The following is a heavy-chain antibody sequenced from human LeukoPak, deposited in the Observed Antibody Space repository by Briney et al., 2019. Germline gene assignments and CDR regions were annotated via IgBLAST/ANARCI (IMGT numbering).Heavy chain of an antibody. CDR2: IYSSGNT. CDR3: AREVMTTRYFDY. CDR1: GLTVGSNY. Sequence: SGGSLRLSCAASGLTVGSNYMSWVRQAPGKGLEWVSVIYSSGNTYYADSVRGRFTVSRDKSKNTVYLQLNSLRVEDTAVYYCAREVMTTRYFDYWGQGTLVTVSS. D-gene: IGHD3-22*01. J-gene: IGHJ4*02. V-gene: IGHV3-53*01.